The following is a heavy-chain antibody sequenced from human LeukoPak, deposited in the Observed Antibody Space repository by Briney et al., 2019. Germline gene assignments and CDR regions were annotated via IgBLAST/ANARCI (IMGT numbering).Heavy chain of an antibody. V-gene: IGHV3-23*01. CDR3: ARGASRISWPGIDY. Sequence: GGSLRLSCAASGITFSSYAMSWVRQAPGKGLEWVSAISGSGGSTYYADSVKGRFTISRDHSNNSVSLQMTNLRVEDTAIYYCARGASRISWPGIDYWGQGTLVTVSS. CDR1: GITFSSYA. J-gene: IGHJ4*02. CDR2: ISGSGGST. D-gene: IGHD3-3*02.